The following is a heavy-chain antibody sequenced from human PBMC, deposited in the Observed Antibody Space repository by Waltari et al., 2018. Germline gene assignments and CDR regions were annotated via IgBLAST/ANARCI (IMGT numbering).Heavy chain of an antibody. V-gene: IGHV3-7*01. CDR3: ARGGSWTVDY. Sequence: EVRLVESGGGLVQPGGSLRLSCAASGFTCSSYWMSWVRQDPGKGLEWVANIKEDGSEKYHVDSVKGRFTISRDNAKNSLYLQMNSLRVEDTAVYYCARGGSWTVDYWGQGTQVTVSS. D-gene: IGHD6-13*01. J-gene: IGHJ4*02. CDR2: IKEDGSEK. CDR1: GFTCSSYW.